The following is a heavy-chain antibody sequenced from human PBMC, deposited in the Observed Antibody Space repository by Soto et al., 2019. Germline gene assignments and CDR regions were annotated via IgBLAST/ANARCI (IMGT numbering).Heavy chain of an antibody. Sequence: SVKVSCKASGGTFSSYAISWVRQAPGQGLEWMGGIIPIFGTANYAQKFQGRVTITADESTSTAYMELSSLRSEDTAVYYCARFNAYCGGDCYSNYWGQGTLVTVS. CDR1: GGTFSSYA. J-gene: IGHJ4*02. V-gene: IGHV1-69*13. CDR2: IIPIFGTA. CDR3: ARFNAYCGGDCYSNY. D-gene: IGHD2-21*02.